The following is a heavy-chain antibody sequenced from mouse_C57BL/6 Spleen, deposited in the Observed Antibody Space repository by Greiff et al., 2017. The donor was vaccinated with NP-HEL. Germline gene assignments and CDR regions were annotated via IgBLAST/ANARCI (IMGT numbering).Heavy chain of an antibody. CDR3: ARHEDAKLPLAY. Sequence: VQLQESGAELVKPGASVKLSCKASGYTFTEYPIHWVKQRSGQGLEWIGWFYPGSGSIKYNEKFKDKATLTADKSSSTDYMELSRLTSEDSAVYFCARHEDAKLPLAYWGQGTLVTVSA. CDR1: GYTFTEYP. CDR2: FYPGSGSI. D-gene: IGHD6-1*01. J-gene: IGHJ3*01. V-gene: IGHV1-62-2*01.